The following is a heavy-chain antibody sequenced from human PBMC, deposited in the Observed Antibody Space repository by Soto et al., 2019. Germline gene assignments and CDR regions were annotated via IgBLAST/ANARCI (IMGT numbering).Heavy chain of an antibody. CDR2: ISWNSGSI. CDR1: GFTFDDYA. J-gene: IGHJ5*02. CDR3: AKDSRGFWSGYHAWWFDP. D-gene: IGHD3-3*01. Sequence: EVQLVESGGGLVQPGRSLRLSCAASGFTFDDYAMHWVRQAPGKGLEWVSGISWNSGSIVYADSVKGRFTISRDNAKNSLYLQMNSLRAEDTALYYCAKDSRGFWSGYHAWWFDPWGQGTLVTVSS. V-gene: IGHV3-9*01.